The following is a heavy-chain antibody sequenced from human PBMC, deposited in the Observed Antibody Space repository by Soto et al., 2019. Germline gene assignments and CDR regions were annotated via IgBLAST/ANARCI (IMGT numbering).Heavy chain of an antibody. Sequence: QVQLVESGGGVVQPGTSRRLPCFGSGSPFRVYVIHWFRQAPGKGLEWVALTSYDGSGKYYGDSVRGRFTISRDNSRNTVDLQMDSLRLEDTALYYCARWGTTGGLDVWGQGTLVSVSS. J-gene: IGHJ1*01. CDR3: ARWGTTGGLDV. CDR2: TSYDGSGK. V-gene: IGHV3-30*19. CDR1: GSPFRVYV. D-gene: IGHD3-16*01.